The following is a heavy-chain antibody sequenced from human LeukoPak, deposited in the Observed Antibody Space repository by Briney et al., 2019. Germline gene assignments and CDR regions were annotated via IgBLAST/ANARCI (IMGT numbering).Heavy chain of an antibody. Sequence: GGSLRLSCAASGFSFRNYTMNWVRQAPGKGLEWVSGIRGGGDSTYYAGSVRGRFTIFRDNSKNTLLLQLDSPRAEDTALYYCARYCTRADCLSYSSYYGMDVWGQGTAVTVSS. CDR1: GFSFRNYT. CDR3: ARYCTRADCLSYSSYYGMDV. D-gene: IGHD2-8*01. V-gene: IGHV3-23*01. J-gene: IGHJ6*02. CDR2: IRGGGDST.